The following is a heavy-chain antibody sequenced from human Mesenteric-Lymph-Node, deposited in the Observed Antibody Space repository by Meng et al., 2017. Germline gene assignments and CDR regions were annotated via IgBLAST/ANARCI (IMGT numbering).Heavy chain of an antibody. D-gene: IGHD6-19*01. V-gene: IGHV1-69*13. Sequence: QGQLVQSGAEVKKPGASVKVACKASGYTFSSYVFSWVRQAPGQGLEWMGGIIPLFGTPSYAQKFQARVTITADESTTTAYMELRSLRFDDTAVYYCVRGWSSGWYGPPEYWGQGTLVTVSS. CDR1: GYTFSSYV. CDR3: VRGWSSGWYGPPEY. J-gene: IGHJ4*02. CDR2: IIPLFGTP.